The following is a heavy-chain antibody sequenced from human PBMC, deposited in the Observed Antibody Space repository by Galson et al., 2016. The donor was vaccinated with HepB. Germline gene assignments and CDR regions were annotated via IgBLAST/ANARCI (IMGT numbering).Heavy chain of an antibody. CDR2: IFYYGSA. Sequence: TLSLTCTVSRGSLSSGGYYWTWIRQRPGKGLEWVGYIFYYGSAYYSPSLKSRVTISVDTSKNQFSLKLNSVTAADTAVYYCARGIAVAGHDGLDIWGQGAMVTVSS. CDR3: ARGIAVAGHDGLDI. CDR1: RGSLSSGGYY. D-gene: IGHD6-19*01. J-gene: IGHJ3*02. V-gene: IGHV4-31*03.